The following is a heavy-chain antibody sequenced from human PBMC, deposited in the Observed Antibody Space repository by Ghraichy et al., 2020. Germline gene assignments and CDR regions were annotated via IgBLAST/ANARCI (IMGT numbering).Heavy chain of an antibody. D-gene: IGHD3-10*01. CDR2: INHSGST. V-gene: IGHV4-34*01. J-gene: IGHJ4*02. CDR3: ARGPGYYGSGRLGYY. Sequence: SETLSLTCAVYGGSFSGYYWSWIRQPPGKGLGWIGEINHSGSTNYNPSLKSRVTISVDTSKNQFSLKLSSVTAADTAVYYCARGPGYYGSGRLGYYWGQGTLVTVSS. CDR1: GGSFSGYY.